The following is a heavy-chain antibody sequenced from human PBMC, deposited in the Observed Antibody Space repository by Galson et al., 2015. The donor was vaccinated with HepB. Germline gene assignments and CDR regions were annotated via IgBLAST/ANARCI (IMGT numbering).Heavy chain of an antibody. Sequence: VKVSCKASEFDFNKYGLSWVRQAPGQGLEWMGWVSGYDGSANYAPKFQGRVTMTTQTSTGTAFMEMRSLRSDDTAVYYCARDSRLELQLNNYYSYGMDVWGQGTAVVVS. CDR2: VSGYDGSA. D-gene: IGHD1-7*01. CDR3: ARDSRLELQLNNYYSYGMDV. J-gene: IGHJ6*02. CDR1: EFDFNKYG. V-gene: IGHV1-18*01.